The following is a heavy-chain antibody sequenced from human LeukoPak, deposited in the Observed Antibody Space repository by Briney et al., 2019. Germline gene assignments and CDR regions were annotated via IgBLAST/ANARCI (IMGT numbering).Heavy chain of an antibody. J-gene: IGHJ1*01. CDR2: ISYDGSNQ. V-gene: IGHV3-33*05. CDR1: GFSFSTYG. Sequence: PGGSLRLSCAASGFSFSTYGMFWVRQAPGKGLEWVGVISYDGSNQYYADSVKGRFTISRDNSKSTLYLQMDSLRAEDTAVYYCAKGDFWNGLGEYFLYWGQGILVTVSS. CDR3: AKGDFWNGLGEYFLY. D-gene: IGHD3-3*01.